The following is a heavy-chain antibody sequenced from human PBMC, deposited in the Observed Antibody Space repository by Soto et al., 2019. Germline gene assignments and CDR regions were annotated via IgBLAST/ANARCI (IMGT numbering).Heavy chain of an antibody. CDR3: ARDHYYGTHGGWFDP. Sequence: PSETLSLTCSVSGGSISSGGYYWSWIRQHPGKCLEWIGYIYYSGSTYYTPSLKSRVTIAVDTSENQFSLKLSSVTAADTAVYFCARDHYYGTHGGWFDPWGQGTLVTVSS. J-gene: IGHJ5*02. CDR2: IYYSGST. CDR1: GGSISSGGYY. V-gene: IGHV4-31*03. D-gene: IGHD3-10*01.